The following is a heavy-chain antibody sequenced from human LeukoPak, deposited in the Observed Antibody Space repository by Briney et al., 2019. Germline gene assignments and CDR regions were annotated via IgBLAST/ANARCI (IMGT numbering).Heavy chain of an antibody. V-gene: IGHV3-7*01. CDR2: IKQDGGEK. Sequence: GGSLRLSCAASGSTFSSYWMSWVRQAPGKRLEWVANIKQDGGEKYYVDSVKGRFTISRDNAKNSLYLQMNSPRAEDTAVYYCARDGLIDSSGWYGYWGQGTLVTVSS. D-gene: IGHD6-19*01. J-gene: IGHJ4*02. CDR3: ARDGLIDSSGWYGY. CDR1: GSTFSSYW.